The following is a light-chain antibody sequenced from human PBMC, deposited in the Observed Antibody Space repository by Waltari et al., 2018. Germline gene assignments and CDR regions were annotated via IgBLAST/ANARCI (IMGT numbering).Light chain of an antibody. CDR1: RRYGAATDH. CDR2: DVT. V-gene: IGLV2-8*01. J-gene: IGLJ3*02. Sequence: QSALTQPPSASGSPGQSVTIPCTGTRRYGAATDHVSWYRQEPGKAPNLLISDVTKRPSGVPDRFSGSRSGNTASLTVSGLQAEDEADYFCSAYTGVNSLLFGGGTKLTVL. CDR3: SAYTGVNSLL.